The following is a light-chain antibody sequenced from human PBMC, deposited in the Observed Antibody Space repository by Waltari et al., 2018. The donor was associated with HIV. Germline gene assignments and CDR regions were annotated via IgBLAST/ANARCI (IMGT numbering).Light chain of an antibody. CDR3: QTWGTGIV. CDR2: LNSDGSH. J-gene: IGLJ2*01. Sequence: QLVLTQSPSASAPLGPSLKLTSTLSRWHRSYTIPAHQQQPEKGPRFLMKLNSDGSHSKGDGIPDRFSGSSSGSERYLTISSLQSEDEADYYCQTWGTGIVFGGGTKLTVL. CDR1: RWHRSYT. V-gene: IGLV4-69*01.